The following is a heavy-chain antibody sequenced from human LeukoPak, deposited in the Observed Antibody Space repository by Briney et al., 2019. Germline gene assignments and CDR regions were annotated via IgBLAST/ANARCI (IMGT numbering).Heavy chain of an antibody. D-gene: IGHD6-13*01. CDR3: AKDRIAASAYFDY. J-gene: IGHJ4*02. V-gene: IGHV3-30*02. CDR2: IRYDGSNK. CDR1: GFTFSSYG. Sequence: GGSLRLSCAASGFTFSSYGMHWVRQAPGKGLEWVAFIRYDGSNKYYADSVKGRFTISRDNSKNTLYLQMNSLGAEDTAVYYCAKDRIAASAYFDYWGQGTLVTVSS.